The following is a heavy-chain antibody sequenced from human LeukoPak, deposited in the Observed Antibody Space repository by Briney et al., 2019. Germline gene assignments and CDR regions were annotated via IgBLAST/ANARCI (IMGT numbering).Heavy chain of an antibody. CDR2: ISYDGSNK. Sequence: GRSLRLSCAASGFTFSSYGMHWVRQAPGKGLEWVAVISYDGSNKYYADSVKGRFTISRDNSKNTLYLQMNSLRAEDTAVYYCAKDSLPTTGIYDSSGYPDYWGQGTLVTVSS. V-gene: IGHV3-30*18. CDR3: AKDSLPTTGIYDSSGYPDY. J-gene: IGHJ4*02. D-gene: IGHD3-22*01. CDR1: GFTFSSYG.